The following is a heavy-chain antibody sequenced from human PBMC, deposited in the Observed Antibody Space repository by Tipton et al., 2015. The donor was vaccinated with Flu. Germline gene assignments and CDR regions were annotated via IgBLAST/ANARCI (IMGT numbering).Heavy chain of an antibody. J-gene: IGHJ4*02. Sequence: SLRLSCVASGFTISTYWMHWVRQAPGKGLEWVANIKQDGSDKYYVDSVKGRFTISRDNAKNSLYLQMNSLGAEDTAIYYCARKGLPDNWGQGTLVTVSS. CDR1: GFTISTYW. CDR3: ARKGLPDN. V-gene: IGHV3-7*03. CDR2: IKQDGSDK.